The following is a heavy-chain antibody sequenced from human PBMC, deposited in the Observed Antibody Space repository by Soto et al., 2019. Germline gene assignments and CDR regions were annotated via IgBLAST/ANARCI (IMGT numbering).Heavy chain of an antibody. D-gene: IGHD3-3*01. Sequence: ALETLSLTCAVSGYSISSGYYWGWIRQPPGKGLEWIGSIYHSGSTYYNPSLKSRVTISVDTSKNQFSLKLSSVTAADTAVYYCARVARITIFAYFDYWGQGTLVTVSS. CDR1: GYSISSGYY. CDR2: IYHSGST. V-gene: IGHV4-38-2*01. CDR3: ARVARITIFAYFDY. J-gene: IGHJ4*02.